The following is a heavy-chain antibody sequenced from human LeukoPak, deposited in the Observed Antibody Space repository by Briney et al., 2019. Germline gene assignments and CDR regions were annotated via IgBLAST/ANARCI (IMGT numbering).Heavy chain of an antibody. J-gene: IGHJ4*02. Sequence: PGGSLRLSCAASGFTFSSYEMNWVRQAPGKGLEWVSYISSSGSTIYYADSVKGRFTISRDNAKNSLYLQMNSLRAEDTAVYYYAKGAWGVVVDRGYYFDYWGQGTLVTVSS. CDR1: GFTFSSYE. CDR3: AKGAWGVVVDRGYYFDY. D-gene: IGHD2-15*01. V-gene: IGHV3-48*03. CDR2: ISSSGSTI.